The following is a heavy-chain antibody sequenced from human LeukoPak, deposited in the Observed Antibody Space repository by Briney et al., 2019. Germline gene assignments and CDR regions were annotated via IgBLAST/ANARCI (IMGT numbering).Heavy chain of an antibody. Sequence: SETLSLTCTVSGGSISSSSYYWGWIRQPPGKGLEWIGSIYYSGSTYDNPSLNSRVTISVDTPKNQFSLKLSSVTAADTAVYYCARSAAGYFDYWGQGTLVTVSS. V-gene: IGHV4-39*01. CDR3: ARSAAGYFDY. CDR1: GGSISSSSYY. CDR2: IYYSGST. J-gene: IGHJ4*02.